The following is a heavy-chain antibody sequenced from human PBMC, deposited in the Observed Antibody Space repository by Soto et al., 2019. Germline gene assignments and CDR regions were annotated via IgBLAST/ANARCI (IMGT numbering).Heavy chain of an antibody. CDR3: TRGKLNPDF. CDR2: VSSSGNYK. J-gene: IGHJ4*02. D-gene: IGHD1-1*01. CDR1: GFTFEDYY. V-gene: IGHV3-11*05. Sequence: QVHLVESGGGLVRPGGSLRLSCTTSGFTFEDYYMSWVRQAPGAGLEWISYVSSSGNYKNYADSVKGRFTISRDNTNNSLHLQMNSVRADDTARYYCTRGKLNPDFWGQGILVIVSS.